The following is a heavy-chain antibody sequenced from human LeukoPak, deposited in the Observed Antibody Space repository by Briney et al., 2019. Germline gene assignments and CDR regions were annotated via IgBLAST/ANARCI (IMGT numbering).Heavy chain of an antibody. CDR3: ARGVADYFDY. D-gene: IGHD3-3*01. CDR2: INAGNGNT. V-gene: IGHV1-3*01. CDR1: GYTFTSYG. J-gene: IGHJ4*02. Sequence: GASVKVSCKASGYTFTSYGISWVRQAPGQGLEWMGWINAGNGNTKYSQKFQGRVTITRDTSASTAYMELSSLRSEDTAVYYCARGVADYFDYWGQETLVTVSS.